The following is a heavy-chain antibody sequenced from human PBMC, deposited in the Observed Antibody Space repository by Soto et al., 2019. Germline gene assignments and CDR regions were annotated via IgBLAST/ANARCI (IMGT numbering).Heavy chain of an antibody. V-gene: IGHV1-69*13. CDR1: GGTFSSYA. D-gene: IGHD2-2*01. CDR2: IIPIFGTA. J-gene: IGHJ5*02. CDR3: ARGLPEDIVVVPASPASYNWFDP. Sequence: ASVKVSCKASGGTFSSYAISWVRQAPGQGLEWMGGIIPIFGTANYAQKFQGRVTITADESTSKAYMELSSLRSEDTAVYYCARGLPEDIVVVPASPASYNWFDPWGQGTLVTVSS.